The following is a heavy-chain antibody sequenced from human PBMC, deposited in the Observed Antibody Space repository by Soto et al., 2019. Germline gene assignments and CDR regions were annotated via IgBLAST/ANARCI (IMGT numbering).Heavy chain of an antibody. D-gene: IGHD3-3*01. CDR1: GFTFDSYA. Sequence: EVKLLESGGGLAQPGGSLRLSCVGSGFTFDSYAISWVRQAPGERLQWIAAISGSADGTDYAHSVRGRFTISRDNAKKTVHLQMDSLRVEDTAVYFCAKDTVGGCSFWSGYNSDGLDGWGQGTLVTVS. CDR3: AKDTVGGCSFWSGYNSDGLDG. V-gene: IGHV3-23*01. J-gene: IGHJ3*01. CDR2: ISGSADGT.